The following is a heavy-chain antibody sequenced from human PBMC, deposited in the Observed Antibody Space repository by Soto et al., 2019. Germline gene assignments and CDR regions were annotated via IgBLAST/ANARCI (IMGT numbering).Heavy chain of an antibody. Sequence: SETLSLTCTVSGGSISSYYWSWIRQPPGKGLEWIGYIYYSGSTNYNPSLKSRVTISVDTSKNQFSLKLSSVTAADTAVYYCARGWGYYYDSSGPDAFDIWGQGTMVT. CDR2: IYYSGST. V-gene: IGHV4-59*01. CDR1: GGSISSYY. D-gene: IGHD3-22*01. J-gene: IGHJ3*02. CDR3: ARGWGYYYDSSGPDAFDI.